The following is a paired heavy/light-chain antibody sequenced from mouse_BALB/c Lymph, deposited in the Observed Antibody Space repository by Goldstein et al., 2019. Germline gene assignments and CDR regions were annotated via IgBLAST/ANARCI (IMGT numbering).Heavy chain of an antibody. D-gene: IGHD1-1*01. V-gene: IGHV5-9-1*01. Sequence: EVMLVESGGGLVKPGGSLKLSCAASGFTFSSYAMSWVRQTPEKRLEWVATISSGGSYTYYPDSVKGRFTISRDNAKNTLYLQMSSLRSEDTAMYYCARQDYYGSSPRYFDVWGAGTTVTVSS. J-gene: IGHJ1*01. CDR3: ARQDYYGSSPRYFDV. CDR2: ISSGGSYT. CDR1: GFTFSSYA.
Light chain of an antibody. Sequence: DIVMTQSHKFMSTSVGDRVSITCKASQDVGTAVAWYQQKPGQSPKLLIYWASTRHTGVPDRFTGSGSGTDFTLTISNVQSEDLADYFCQQYSSYPFTFGSGTKLEIK. V-gene: IGKV6-23*01. CDR2: WAS. J-gene: IGKJ4*01. CDR3: QQYSSYPFT. CDR1: QDVGTA.